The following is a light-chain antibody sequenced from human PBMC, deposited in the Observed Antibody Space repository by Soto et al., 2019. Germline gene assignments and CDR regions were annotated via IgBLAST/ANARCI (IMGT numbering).Light chain of an antibody. CDR3: CSYAGRSTVV. V-gene: IGLV2-23*01. J-gene: IGLJ2*01. CDR1: SGDIGTYNL. Sequence: QSALTQPASVSGSPGQSITISCTGTSGDIGTYNLVSWYQQHPGRAPKLIIFEGNKRPSGVSNRFSASKSGNTASPAISGLQAEDEADYHCCSYAGRSTVVCGGGTQLTVL. CDR2: EGN.